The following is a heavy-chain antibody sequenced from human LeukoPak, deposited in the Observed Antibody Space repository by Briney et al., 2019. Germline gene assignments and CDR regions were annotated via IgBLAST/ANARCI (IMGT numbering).Heavy chain of an antibody. CDR2: TSYDGTNE. J-gene: IGHJ6*02. D-gene: IGHD4-17*01. V-gene: IGHV3-30-3*01. CDR3: ARESAVTLADYGFDV. Sequence: GGSLRLSCAASGFNFSNFSMHWVRQAPGKGLEWVAVTSYDGTNEYYADSVKGRFTISRDNAKNTLYLQMNRLRLEDTAVYYCARESAVTLADYGFDVWGQGTTAIVSS. CDR1: GFNFSNFS.